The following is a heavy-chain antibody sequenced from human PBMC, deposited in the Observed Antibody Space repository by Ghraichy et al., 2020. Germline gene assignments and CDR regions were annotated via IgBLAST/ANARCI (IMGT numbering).Heavy chain of an antibody. CDR2: ISSRRGTI. D-gene: IGHD3-10*01. Sequence: GGSLRLSCAASGFTFSSYSMNWVRQAPGKGLEWVSYISSRRGTIYYADSVKGRFTISRDNAKNSLYLQMNSLRDEDTAMYYCAVKRGWFGESLDAFDIWGQGTTGTVSS. J-gene: IGHJ3*02. V-gene: IGHV3-48*02. CDR3: AVKRGWFGESLDAFDI. CDR1: GFTFSSYS.